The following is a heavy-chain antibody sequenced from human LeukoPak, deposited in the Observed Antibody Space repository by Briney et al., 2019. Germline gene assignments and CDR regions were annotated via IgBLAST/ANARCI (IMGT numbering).Heavy chain of an antibody. J-gene: IGHJ5*02. CDR1: GGSISSSSYY. D-gene: IGHD3-22*01. CDR2: IYYSGST. CDR3: TLQSGYYDSSGYSRGWFDP. Sequence: SETLSLTCTVSGGSISSSSYYWGWIRQPPGKGLEWIGSIYYSGSTYYNPSLKSRVTISVDTSKNQFSLKLSSVTAAGTAVYYCTLQSGYYDSSGYSRGWFDPWGQGTLVTVSS. V-gene: IGHV4-39*07.